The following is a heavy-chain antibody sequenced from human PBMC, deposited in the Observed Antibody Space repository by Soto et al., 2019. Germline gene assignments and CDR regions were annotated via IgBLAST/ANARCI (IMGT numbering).Heavy chain of an antibody. Sequence: EVQLVESGGGLVKPGGSLRLSCAASGFTFSSYSMNWVRQAPGKGLEWVSSISSSSSYIYYADSVKGRFTMSRDNAKNSLYLQMNSLRAEDTAVYYCARDEPVGATGPLDYWGQGTLVTVSS. V-gene: IGHV3-21*01. CDR3: ARDEPVGATGPLDY. CDR1: GFTFSSYS. D-gene: IGHD1-26*01. CDR2: ISSSSSYI. J-gene: IGHJ4*02.